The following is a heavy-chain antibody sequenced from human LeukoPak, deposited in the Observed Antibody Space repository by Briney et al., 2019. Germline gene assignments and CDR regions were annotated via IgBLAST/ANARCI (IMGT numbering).Heavy chain of an antibody. D-gene: IGHD1-1*01. Sequence: SGTLSLTCDVSSGYINSSNWWSWVRQSPGKNLEWIGQIFHTGSAYYSPSFKSRVTISVDKSKNRFSLRLMSVTAADTAVYYCVRDRNSNLRLGFWGPGILVIVSS. CDR2: IFHTGSA. V-gene: IGHV4-4*02. CDR3: VRDRNSNLRLGF. CDR1: SGYINSSNW. J-gene: IGHJ4*02.